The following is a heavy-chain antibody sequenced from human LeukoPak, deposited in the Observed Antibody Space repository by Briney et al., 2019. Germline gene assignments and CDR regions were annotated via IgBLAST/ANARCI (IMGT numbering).Heavy chain of an antibody. Sequence: PSETLSLTCTVSGGSISSYYWSWIRQPPGKGLEWIGYLYYSGSTNYNPSLKSRVTISVDTSKNQFSLKLSSVTAADTAVYYCARVGGTNYYYYGMDVWGQGTTVTVSS. CDR3: ARVGGTNYYYYGMDV. CDR1: GGSISSYY. J-gene: IGHJ6*02. D-gene: IGHD1-1*01. V-gene: IGHV4-59*01. CDR2: LYYSGST.